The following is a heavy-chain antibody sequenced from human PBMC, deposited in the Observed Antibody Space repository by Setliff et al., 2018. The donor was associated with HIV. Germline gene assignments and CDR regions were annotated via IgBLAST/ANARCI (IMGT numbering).Heavy chain of an antibody. CDR3: VRATGAADL. D-gene: IGHD3-10*01. J-gene: IGHJ5*02. CDR1: GYIFTTFG. Sequence: ASVKVSCKASGYIFTTFGFSWVRQAPGQGLEWMGWINTHNGNTHYAQRFQGRVTMTRDTSTTTAYMELRSLRSDDTAVYYCVRATGAADLWGQGTKVTVSS. V-gene: IGHV1-18*01. CDR2: INTHNGNT.